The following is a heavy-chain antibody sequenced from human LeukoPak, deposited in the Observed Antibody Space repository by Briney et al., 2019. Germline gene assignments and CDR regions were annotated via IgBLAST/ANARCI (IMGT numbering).Heavy chain of an antibody. CDR2: ISGSGGST. Sequence: GGSLRLSCAASGFTFSSCAMSWVRQAPGKGLEWVSAISGSGGSTYYADSVKGRFTISRDNSKNTLYLQMNSLRAEDTAVYYCAKVGVKYYDFWSGYSGWFDPWGQGTLVTVSS. CDR1: GFTFSSCA. V-gene: IGHV3-23*01. D-gene: IGHD3-3*01. CDR3: AKVGVKYYDFWSGYSGWFDP. J-gene: IGHJ5*02.